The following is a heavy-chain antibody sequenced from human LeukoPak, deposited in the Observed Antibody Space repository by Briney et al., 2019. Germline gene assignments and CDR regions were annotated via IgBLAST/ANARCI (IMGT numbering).Heavy chain of an antibody. V-gene: IGHV1-18*04. J-gene: IGHJ4*02. CDR2: MNPNSGNT. CDR3: ARGAYGDYPFNY. D-gene: IGHD4-17*01. Sequence: ASVKVSCKASGYTFTGYYMHWVRQATGQGLEWMGWMNPNSGNTNYAQKLQGRVTMTTDTSTSTAYMELRSLRSDDTAVYYCARGAYGDYPFNYWGQGTLVTVSS. CDR1: GYTFTGYY.